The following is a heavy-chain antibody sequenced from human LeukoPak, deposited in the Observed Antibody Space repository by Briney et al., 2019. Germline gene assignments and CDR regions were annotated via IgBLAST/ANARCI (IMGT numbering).Heavy chain of an antibody. D-gene: IGHD6-13*01. Sequence: SETLSLTCTVSGYSISSGYYWGWIRPPPGKGLEWSGSIFHSGTTYYNPSLKRRVTISVDTSKNQFSLRLSSVTAADTAVYFCAKSIASAGTNSCYYMDVWGTGTTVTVSS. CDR2: IFHSGTT. CDR3: AKSIASAGTNSCYYMDV. CDR1: GYSISSGYY. V-gene: IGHV4-38-2*02. J-gene: IGHJ6*03.